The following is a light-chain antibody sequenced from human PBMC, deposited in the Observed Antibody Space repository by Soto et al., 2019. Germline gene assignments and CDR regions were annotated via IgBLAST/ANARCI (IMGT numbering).Light chain of an antibody. CDR3: SSYTSRSPYV. V-gene: IGLV1-47*02. J-gene: IGLJ1*01. Sequence: QSVLTQPPSASGTPGQRVTISCSGSSSNIGSNYVYWYQQLPGTAPKVLIYSNNQRPSGVPDRFSGSKSGTSASLAISGLRSEDEADYYCSSYTSRSPYVFGSGTKLTVL. CDR2: SNN. CDR1: SSNIGSNY.